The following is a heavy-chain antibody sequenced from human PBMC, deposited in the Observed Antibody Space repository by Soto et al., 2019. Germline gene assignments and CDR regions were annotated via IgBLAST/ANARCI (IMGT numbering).Heavy chain of an antibody. J-gene: IGHJ6*02. CDR1: GDSFSSNW. V-gene: IGHV5-51*01. D-gene: IGHD3-10*01. CDR3: TRRAVRYYKGMDV. Sequence: GESLKISCKVSGDSFSSNWIGWVRQMPGKGLEWMGIIYPVDSDTRYSPSFQGQVTISVDGSITTAYLQWSSLKASDTAMYYCTRRAVRYYKGMDVWGQGTKVTVSS. CDR2: IYPVDSDT.